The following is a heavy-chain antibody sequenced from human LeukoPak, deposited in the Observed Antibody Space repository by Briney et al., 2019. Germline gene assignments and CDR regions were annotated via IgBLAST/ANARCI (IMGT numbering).Heavy chain of an antibody. CDR3: ARYSSSESRDY. V-gene: IGHV4-34*01. Sequence: PSETLSLTCAVYGGSFSGYYWSWIRQPPGKGLEWIGEINHSGSTNYNPSLKSRVTISVDTSKNQFSLKLSSVTAADTAVYYCARYSSSESRDYWGQGTLVTVSS. J-gene: IGHJ4*02. CDR1: GGSFSGYY. CDR2: INHSGST. D-gene: IGHD6-6*01.